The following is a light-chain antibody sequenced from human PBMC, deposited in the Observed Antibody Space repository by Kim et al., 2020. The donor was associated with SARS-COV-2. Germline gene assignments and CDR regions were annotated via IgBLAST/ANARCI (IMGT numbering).Light chain of an antibody. Sequence: ASVGDRVTITCRASQYITRRLAWYQQKPGKAPKDLISKASTLESGVPSTFSGSGSGTDFTLTISSLQPDDFATYYCQQYDTYPWTFGQGTKVDIK. CDR1: QYITRR. CDR2: KAS. V-gene: IGKV1-5*03. CDR3: QQYDTYPWT. J-gene: IGKJ1*01.